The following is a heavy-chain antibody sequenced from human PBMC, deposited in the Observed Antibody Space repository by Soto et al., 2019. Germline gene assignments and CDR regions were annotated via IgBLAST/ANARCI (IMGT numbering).Heavy chain of an antibody. J-gene: IGHJ6*02. Sequence: GASVKVSCKASGYTFTSYGISWVRQAPGQGLEWMGGIIPIFGTANYAQKFQGRVTITADESTSTAYMELSSLRSEDTAVYYCAREGCSGGSCYSPYYYYGMDVWGQGTTVTVSS. CDR1: GYTFTSYG. CDR3: AREGCSGGSCYSPYYYYGMDV. CDR2: IIPIFGTA. V-gene: IGHV1-69*13. D-gene: IGHD2-15*01.